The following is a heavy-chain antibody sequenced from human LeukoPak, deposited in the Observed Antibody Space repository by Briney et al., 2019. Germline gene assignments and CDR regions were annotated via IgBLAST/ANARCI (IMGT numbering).Heavy chain of an antibody. CDR2: ISYDGSNK. V-gene: IGHV3-30-3*01. CDR1: GFTFSSYA. Sequence: QPGGSLRLSCAASGFTFSSYAMHWVRQAPGKGLEWVAVISYDGSNKYYADSVKGRFTISRDNSKNTLYLQMNSLRAEDTAVYYCATSARPEYYDFWSGYPQHYYYGMDVWGQGTTVTVSS. CDR3: ATSARPEYYDFWSGYPQHYYYGMDV. J-gene: IGHJ6*02. D-gene: IGHD3-3*01.